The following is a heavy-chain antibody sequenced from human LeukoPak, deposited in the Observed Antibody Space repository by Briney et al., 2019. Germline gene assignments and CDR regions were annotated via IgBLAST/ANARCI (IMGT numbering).Heavy chain of an antibody. V-gene: IGHV3-66*01. CDR2: IYSGGST. Sequence: GGSLRLSCAASGFTANNNYMTWVRQAPGKGLEWVSVIYSGGSTYYADSMKGRFTISRDNSKNTLYLQMNSLRAEDTAVYYCARDHNWHISYXCYYGMDV. J-gene: IGHJ6*01. CDR3: ARDHNWHISYXCYYGMDV. D-gene: IGHD2-21*01. CDR1: GFTANNNY.